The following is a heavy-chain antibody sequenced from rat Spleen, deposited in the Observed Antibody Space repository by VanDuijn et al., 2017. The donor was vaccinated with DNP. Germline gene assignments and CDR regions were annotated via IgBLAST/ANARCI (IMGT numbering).Heavy chain of an antibody. CDR2: INADGGST. CDR1: GFTFITYW. Sequence: EVQLVETGGGLVQPGRSLKLPCVASGFTFITYWMFWIGQAPGKGLEWVTSINADGGSTYYPDSVKGRFTIARDNAENTVYLQMNSLRSEDTATYFCASWSPIAPISTSNYWGQGVMVTVSS. J-gene: IGHJ2*01. D-gene: IGHD1-2*01. CDR3: ASWSPIAPISTSNY. V-gene: IGHV5-58*01.